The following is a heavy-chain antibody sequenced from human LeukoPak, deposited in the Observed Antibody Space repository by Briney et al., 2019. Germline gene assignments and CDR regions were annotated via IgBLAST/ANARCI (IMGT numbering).Heavy chain of an antibody. J-gene: IGHJ1*01. CDR1: GFTVSSNY. D-gene: IGHD2-2*02. CDR3: ARDKTEAAIGYFQH. CDR2: IYSGGST. Sequence: GGSLRLSCAASGFTVSSNYMSWVRQAPGKGLEWVSVIYSGGSTYYADSVKGRFTISRDNSKNTLYLQMNSLRAEDTAVYYCARDKTEAAIGYFQHWGQGTLVTVSS. V-gene: IGHV3-66*01.